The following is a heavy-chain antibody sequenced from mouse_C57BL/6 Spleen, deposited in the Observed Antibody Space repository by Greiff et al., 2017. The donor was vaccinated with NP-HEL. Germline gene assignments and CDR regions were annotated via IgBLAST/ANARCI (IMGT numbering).Heavy chain of an antibody. V-gene: IGHV1-62-2*01. CDR2: FYPGSGSI. D-gene: IGHD2-3*01. J-gene: IGHJ3*01. CDR1: GYTFTEYS. Sequence: QVQLKQSGAELVKPGASVKLSCKASGYTFTEYSIHWVKQRSGQGLEWIGWFYPGSGSIKYNEKFKDKATLTADKSSSTAYMELSSLTSEDSAVYSCAGHEGAFDAYYVWFAYWGQGTLVTVSA. CDR3: AGHEGAFDAYYVWFAY.